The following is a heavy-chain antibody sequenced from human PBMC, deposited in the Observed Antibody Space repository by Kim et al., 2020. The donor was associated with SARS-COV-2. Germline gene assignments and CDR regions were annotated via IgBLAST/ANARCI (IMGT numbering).Heavy chain of an antibody. CDR3: VKGHGGIATAVDY. V-gene: IGHV3-9*01. CDR2: ISWISDAI. D-gene: IGHD6-13*01. Sequence: GGSLRLSCAASGFTFGECAMHWVRQAPGKGLEWVSGISWISDAIGYADSVKGRFTISRDNAKNSLYLQMNSLRPEDTALYYCVKGHGGIATAVDYWGQGSLVTVSS. J-gene: IGHJ4*02. CDR1: GFTFGECA.